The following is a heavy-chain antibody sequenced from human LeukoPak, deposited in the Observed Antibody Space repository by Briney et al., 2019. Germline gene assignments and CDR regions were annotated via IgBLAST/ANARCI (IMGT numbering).Heavy chain of an antibody. CDR2: MNPNSGNT. V-gene: IGHV1-8*01. J-gene: IGHJ5*02. D-gene: IGHD6-13*01. CDR1: GYTFTSYD. Sequence: GASVKVSCKASGYTFTSYDINWVRQATGQGLEWMGWMNPNSGNTGLAQKFQGRVTMTRNTSISTAYMELSSLRSEDTAVYYCYGDRIVAAGDNWFDPWGQGTLVTVSS. CDR3: YGDRIVAAGDNWFDP.